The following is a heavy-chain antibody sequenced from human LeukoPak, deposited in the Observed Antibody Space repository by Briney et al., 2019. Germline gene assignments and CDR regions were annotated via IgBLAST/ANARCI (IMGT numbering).Heavy chain of an antibody. D-gene: IGHD5-18*01. CDR1: GYTFTSYG. V-gene: IGHV1-18*01. J-gene: IGHJ4*02. CDR2: ISAYNGNT. Sequence: ASVKVSCKASGYTFTSYGISWVRQAPGQGLEWMGWISAYNGNTNYAQKLQGRVTMTTDTPTSTAYMELRSLRSDDTAVYYCARGRKYTSGYRVTELGSGYSDYWGQGTLVTVSS. CDR3: ARGRKYTSGYRVTELGSGYSDY.